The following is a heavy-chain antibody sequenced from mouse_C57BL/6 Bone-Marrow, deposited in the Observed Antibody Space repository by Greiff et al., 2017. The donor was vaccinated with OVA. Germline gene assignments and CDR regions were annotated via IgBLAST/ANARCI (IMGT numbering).Heavy chain of an antibody. D-gene: IGHD2-4*01. CDR2: IYPGSGST. CDR1: GYTFTSYW. CDR3: ARRRLRRRWFAY. J-gene: IGHJ3*01. Sequence: QVQLQQPGAELVKPGASVKMSCKASGYTFTSYWITWVKQRPGQGLEWIGDIYPGSGSTNYNEKFKSKATLTVDTPSSTAYMQLSSLTSEDSAVYYCARRRLRRRWFAYWGQGTLVTVSA. V-gene: IGHV1-55*01.